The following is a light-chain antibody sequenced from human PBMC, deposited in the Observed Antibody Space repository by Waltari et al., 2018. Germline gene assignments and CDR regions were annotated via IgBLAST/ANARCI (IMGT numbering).Light chain of an antibody. J-gene: IGLJ1*01. V-gene: IGLV3-19*01. CDR1: SLRSYY. CDR3: NSRDSSGNHYV. Sequence: SSELTQDPAVSVALGQTVRITCQGDSLRSYYASWYQQKPGQAPVLVIYGKNNRPSGIPDPFAGSSSGKTASLTITGAQAEDEADYYCNSRDSSGNHYVFGTGTKVTVL. CDR2: GKN.